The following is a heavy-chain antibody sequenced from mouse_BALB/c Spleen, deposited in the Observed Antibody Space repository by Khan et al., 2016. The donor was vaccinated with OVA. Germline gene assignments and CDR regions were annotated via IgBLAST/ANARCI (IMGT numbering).Heavy chain of an antibody. CDR2: ISYDGGN. CDR1: GYSITSGYR. D-gene: IGHD2-13*01. Sequence: EVQLQESGPGLVKPSQSLSLTCSVTGYSITSGYRWNWIRQFPGNKLEWMGYISYDGGNNYNPSLKNRISFTRDTSKNQFFLKLNSLTTEASATYDCARCDAAVPYWYFDVWGAGTTVTVSS. V-gene: IGHV3-6*01. J-gene: IGHJ1*01. CDR3: ARCDAAVPYWYFDV.